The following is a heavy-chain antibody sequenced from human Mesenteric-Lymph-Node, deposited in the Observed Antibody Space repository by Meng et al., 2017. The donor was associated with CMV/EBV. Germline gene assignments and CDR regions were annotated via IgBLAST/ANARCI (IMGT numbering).Heavy chain of an antibody. CDR3: AKAKSYYDFWGPLEH. J-gene: IGHJ1*01. D-gene: IGHD3-3*01. Sequence: GGSLRLSCAASGFTLSSCAVSWVRQAPGKGLEWLSLISDSGSTTKYADSVRGRFTISRDTSENTLHLQMSSLRVEDTAVYYCAKAKSYYDFWGPLEHWGQGALVTVSS. V-gene: IGHV3-23*01. CDR2: ISDSGSTT. CDR1: GFTLSSCA.